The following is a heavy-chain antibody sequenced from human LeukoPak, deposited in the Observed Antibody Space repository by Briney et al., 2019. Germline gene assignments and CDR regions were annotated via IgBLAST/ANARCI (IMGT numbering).Heavy chain of an antibody. D-gene: IGHD2-15*01. CDR1: GFTFSSYG. V-gene: IGHV3-33*06. CDR3: AKASLGSCSGAKCYHFDN. Sequence: GGSLRLSCAASGFTFSSYGMHWVRQAPGKGLEWVAVIWYDGSNKYYADSVKGRFTISRDNSKNTLYLHMSSLRAEDTAIYYCAKASLGSCSGAKCYHFDNWGQGTLVTVSS. J-gene: IGHJ4*02. CDR2: IWYDGSNK.